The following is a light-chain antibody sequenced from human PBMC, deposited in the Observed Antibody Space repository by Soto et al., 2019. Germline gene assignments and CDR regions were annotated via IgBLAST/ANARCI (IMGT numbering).Light chain of an antibody. CDR2: TAS. V-gene: IGKV1-5*01. J-gene: IGKJ1*01. Sequence: DIQMTQSPSTLSGSVGDRVTITCRASQTISSWLAWYQQKPGKAPQFLIQTASNLQSGVPSRFSGSGSGTEFTLSINRLQPEDNGTYYCLQVSSYPRTFGQGTKVDIK. CDR1: QTISSW. CDR3: LQVSSYPRT.